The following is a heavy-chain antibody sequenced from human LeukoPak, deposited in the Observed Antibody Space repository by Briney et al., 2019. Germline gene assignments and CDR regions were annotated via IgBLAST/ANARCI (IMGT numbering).Heavy chain of an antibody. Sequence: PSETLSLTCTVSGGSFSTYYWSWIRQPPGKGLEWIGYINYSGSTTYSPSLKSRVTISVDASKSQFSLKLTSVTAADTAVYYCTGGTFYRLLDYWGQGTLVTVSS. V-gene: IGHV4-59*01. J-gene: IGHJ4*02. D-gene: IGHD2/OR15-2a*01. CDR2: INYSGST. CDR3: TGGTFYRLLDY. CDR1: GGSFSTYY.